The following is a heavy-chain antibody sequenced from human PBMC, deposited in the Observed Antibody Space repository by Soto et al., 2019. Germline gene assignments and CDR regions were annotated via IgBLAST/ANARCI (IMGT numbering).Heavy chain of an antibody. Sequence: GVPLRLSCAASGFTFSNPWMNWVRKTQGRGLEWVSTIASSGGNTDYVDSVKGRFTISRDNSKNTLTLQMNSLRAEDTAIYYCANIYRTLFTATPSFDFWGQGTLVTVSS. CDR1: GFTFSNPW. D-gene: IGHD2-15*01. J-gene: IGHJ4*02. CDR3: ANIYRTLFTATPSFDF. CDR2: IASSGGNT. V-gene: IGHV3-23*01.